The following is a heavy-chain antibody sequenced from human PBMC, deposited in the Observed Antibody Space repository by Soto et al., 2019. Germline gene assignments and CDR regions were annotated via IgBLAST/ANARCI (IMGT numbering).Heavy chain of an antibody. CDR1: GFTFISYG. V-gene: IGHV3-23*01. Sequence: GRSLRLSCAASGFTFISYGMSWVRQAPGKGLEWVSAISGSGGSTYYADSVKGRFTISRDNSKNTLYLQMNSLRAEDTAVYYCAKDRSSSSWSTVNWFDPWVQGTLVTVSS. J-gene: IGHJ5*02. CDR2: ISGSGGST. CDR3: AKDRSSSSWSTVNWFDP. D-gene: IGHD6-13*01.